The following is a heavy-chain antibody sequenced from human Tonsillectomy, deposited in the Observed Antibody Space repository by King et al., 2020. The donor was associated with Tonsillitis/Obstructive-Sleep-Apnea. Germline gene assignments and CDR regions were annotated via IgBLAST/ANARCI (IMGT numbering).Heavy chain of an antibody. CDR1: GFTFSSYS. CDR2: ISSSSSYI. Sequence: DVQLVQSGGGLVKPGGSLRLSCAASGFTFSSYSMNWVRQAPGKGLEWVSSISSSSSYIYYADSVKGRFTISRDNAKNSLYLQMNSLRAEDKAVYYCARDQPTNCSGGSCYRNYMDVRGKGTTVTVSS. V-gene: IGHV3-21*01. D-gene: IGHD2-15*01. CDR3: ARDQPTNCSGGSCYRNYMDV. J-gene: IGHJ6*03.